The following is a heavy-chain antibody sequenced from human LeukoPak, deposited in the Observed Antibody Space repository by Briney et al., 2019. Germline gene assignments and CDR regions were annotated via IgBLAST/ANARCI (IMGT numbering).Heavy chain of an antibody. CDR3: ASPMTPDAIIRRLAFDI. D-gene: IGHD2-2*01. CDR2: INPKSGGT. V-gene: IGHV1-2*02. CDR1: GYTLSAYC. J-gene: IGHJ3*02. Sequence: GASVKVSCKASGYTLSAYCMHWVRQAPGQGLEWMGWINPKSGGTNYAQQLQDRATMSRGPSISSTYMEWSRLKSDNAAVYYCASPMTPDAIIRRLAFDIWGQGTMVTVSS.